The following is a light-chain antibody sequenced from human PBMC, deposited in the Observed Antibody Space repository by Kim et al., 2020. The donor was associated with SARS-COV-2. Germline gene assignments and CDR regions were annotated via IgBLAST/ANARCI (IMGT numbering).Light chain of an antibody. CDR3: QVWDSSVV. CDR2: RDS. Sequence: VSGALGQTARITCGGSNIGSKNVHWYQQKPGQAPVLVIYRDSNRPSGIPERFSGSNSGNTATLTISRAQAGDEADYYCQVWDSSVVFGGGTQLTVL. J-gene: IGLJ2*01. CDR1: NIGSKN. V-gene: IGLV3-9*01.